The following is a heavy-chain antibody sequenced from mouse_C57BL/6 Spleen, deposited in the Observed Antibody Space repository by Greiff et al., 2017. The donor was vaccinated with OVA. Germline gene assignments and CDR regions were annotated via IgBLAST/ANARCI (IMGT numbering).Heavy chain of an antibody. CDR3: TRTGYGSSYGYFDY. V-gene: IGHV1-15*01. CDR2: IDPETGGT. CDR1: GYTFTDYE. Sequence: QVQLQQSGAELVRPGASVTLSCKASGYTFTDYEMHWVKQTPVHGLEWIGAIDPETGGTAYNQKFKGKAILTADKSSSTAYMELRSLTSEDSAVYYCTRTGYGSSYGYFDYWGQGTTLTVSS. D-gene: IGHD1-1*01. J-gene: IGHJ2*01.